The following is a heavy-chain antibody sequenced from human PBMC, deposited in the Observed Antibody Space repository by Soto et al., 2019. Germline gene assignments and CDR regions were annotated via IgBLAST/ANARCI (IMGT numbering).Heavy chain of an antibody. CDR3: AKDRLAGNFDY. CDR2: SSATGGST. CDR1: GFTFNNYA. V-gene: IGHV3-23*01. J-gene: IGHJ4*02. Sequence: PGGSLRLSCAASGFTFNNYAMNWVRQAPGKGLEWVATSSATGGSTYYADSVKGRFTISRDNSKNTLYLQMNGLRVEDTAVYYCAKDRLAGNFDYWGQGTQVTVSS.